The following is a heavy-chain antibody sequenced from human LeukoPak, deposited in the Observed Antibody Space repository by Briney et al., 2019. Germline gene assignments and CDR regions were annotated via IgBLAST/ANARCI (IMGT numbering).Heavy chain of an antibody. CDR2: ISGSGGST. D-gene: IGHD3-22*01. J-gene: IGHJ3*02. CDR1: GFTFSSYA. Sequence: GGSLRLSCAASGFTFSSYAMSWVRQAPGKGLEWVSAISGSGGSTYYADSVKGRSTISRDNSKNTLYLQMNSLRAEDTAVYYCAKDRRPPDYYDSSGYEADRGDAFDIWGQGTMVTVSS. V-gene: IGHV3-23*01. CDR3: AKDRRPPDYYDSSGYEADRGDAFDI.